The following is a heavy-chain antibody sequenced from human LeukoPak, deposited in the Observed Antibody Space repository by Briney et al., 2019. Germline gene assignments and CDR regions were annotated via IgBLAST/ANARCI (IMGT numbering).Heavy chain of an antibody. D-gene: IGHD4-23*01. V-gene: IGHV3-9*03. CDR1: GFTFDDYA. Sequence: PGRSLRLSCAASGFTFDDYAMHWVRQAPGEGLEWVSGISWNSGSIGYADSVKGRFTISRDNAKNSLYLQMNSLRAEDMALYYRAKDLTPSLRKLGIDYWGQGTLVTVSS. CDR3: AKDLTPSLRKLGIDY. J-gene: IGHJ4*02. CDR2: ISWNSGSI.